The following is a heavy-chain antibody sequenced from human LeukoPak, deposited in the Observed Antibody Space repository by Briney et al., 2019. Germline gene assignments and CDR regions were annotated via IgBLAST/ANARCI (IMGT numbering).Heavy chain of an antibody. CDR1: GGSFSGYY. V-gene: IGHV4-34*01. CDR3: ARGRVTMVRGVIFDP. Sequence: SETLSLTCAVYGGSFSGYYWSWIRQPPGKGLEWIGEINHSGSTNYNPSLKSRVTISVDTSKNQFSLKLSSVTAADTAVYYCARGRVTMVRGVIFDPWGQGTLVTVSS. CDR2: INHSGST. J-gene: IGHJ5*02. D-gene: IGHD3-10*01.